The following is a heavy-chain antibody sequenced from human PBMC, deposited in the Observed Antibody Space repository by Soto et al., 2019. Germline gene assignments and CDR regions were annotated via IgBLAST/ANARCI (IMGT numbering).Heavy chain of an antibody. D-gene: IGHD6-6*01. V-gene: IGHV5-10-1*01. CDR3: ARISPPFSYSGSNYYYYGMDV. CDR1: GYSFTSYW. J-gene: IGHJ6*02. Sequence: GESLKISCKGSGYSFTSYWISWVRQMPGKGLEWMGRIDPSDSYTNYSPSFQGHVTISADKSISTAYLQWSSLKASDTAMYYCARISPPFSYSGSNYYYYGMDVWGQGTTVTVSS. CDR2: IDPSDSYT.